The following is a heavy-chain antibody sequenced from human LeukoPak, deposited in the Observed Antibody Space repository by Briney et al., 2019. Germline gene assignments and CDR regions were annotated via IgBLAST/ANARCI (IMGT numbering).Heavy chain of an antibody. J-gene: IGHJ6*03. Sequence: SETLSLTCTVSGGSISSYYWSWIRQPPGKGLEWIGYIYYSGSTNYNPSLKSRVTISVDTSKSQFSLKLSSVTAADTAVYFCARGGGSSSWRYYFYMDVWGKGTTVTVSS. CDR1: GGSISSYY. D-gene: IGHD6-13*01. CDR3: ARGGGSSSWRYYFYMDV. V-gene: IGHV4-59*01. CDR2: IYYSGST.